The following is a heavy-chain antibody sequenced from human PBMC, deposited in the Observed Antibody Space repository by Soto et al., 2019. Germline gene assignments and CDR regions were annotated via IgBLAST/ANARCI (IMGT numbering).Heavy chain of an antibody. V-gene: IGHV4-39*01. Sequence: SETLSLTCTVSGGSISSSSYYWGWIRQPPGKGLEWIGSIYYSGSTYYNPSLKSRVTISVDTSKNQFSLKLSSVTAADTAVYYCASLLYYYGSGSYYLNYYYYYVDVCGKGTTVTVSS. D-gene: IGHD3-10*01. CDR3: ASLLYYYGSGSYYLNYYYYYVDV. J-gene: IGHJ6*03. CDR1: GGSISSSSYY. CDR2: IYYSGST.